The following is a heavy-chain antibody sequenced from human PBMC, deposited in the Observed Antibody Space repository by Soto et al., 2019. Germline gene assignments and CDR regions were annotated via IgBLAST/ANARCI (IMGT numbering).Heavy chain of an antibody. CDR2: ISGSGGST. CDR3: AKDGSGWYVTPAD. V-gene: IGHV3-23*01. Sequence: EVQLLESGGGLVQPGGSLRPSCAASGFTFSSYAMSWVRQAPGKGLEWVSAISGSGGSTYYADSVKGRFTISRDNSKNTLYLQMNSLRAEDTAVYYCAKDGSGWYVTPADWGQGTLVTVSS. CDR1: GFTFSSYA. J-gene: IGHJ4*02. D-gene: IGHD6-19*01.